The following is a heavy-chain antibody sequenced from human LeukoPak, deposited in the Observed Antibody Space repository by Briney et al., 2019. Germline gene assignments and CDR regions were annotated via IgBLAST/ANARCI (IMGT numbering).Heavy chain of an antibody. CDR3: AREDGYCSGGNCYSYFDS. J-gene: IGHJ4*02. Sequence: GGSLRLSCAASGFTFSHFWMSWVRRAPGKGLEWVAYIKKTGSETYYVDSVKGRFTITRDNTRNSLFLQMYSLRAEDTAVYFCAREDGYCSGGNCYSYFDSWGQGTLVTVSS. D-gene: IGHD2-15*01. V-gene: IGHV3-7*01. CDR1: GFTFSHFW. CDR2: IKKTGSET.